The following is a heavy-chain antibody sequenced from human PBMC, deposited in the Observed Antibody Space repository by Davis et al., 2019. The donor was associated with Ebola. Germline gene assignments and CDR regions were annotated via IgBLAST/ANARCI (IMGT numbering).Heavy chain of an antibody. CDR1: GFSLMNHG. D-gene: IGHD1-26*01. J-gene: IGHJ4*02. CDR2: ISVGGGPT. CDR3: ARDRSGGYFDD. Sequence: GESLKISCVVSGFSLMNHGVSWVRQAPGKGLEWVSHISVGGGPTYGDSVRGRFSISRDNSKNTVYLQMNSLRAEDTAVYYCARDRSGGYFDDWGQGTLVTVSS. V-gene: IGHV3-23*01.